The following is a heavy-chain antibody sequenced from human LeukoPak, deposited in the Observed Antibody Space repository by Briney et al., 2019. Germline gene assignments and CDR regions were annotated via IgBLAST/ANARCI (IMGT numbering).Heavy chain of an antibody. CDR3: AREVMDNLRFDY. CDR1: GYTFTSYY. CDR2: INPSGGDT. J-gene: IGHJ4*02. V-gene: IGHV1-46*01. Sequence: ASVKVSCKASGYTFTSYYMHWVRQASGQGLEWMGIINPSGGDTSYAQKFQGRLTMTRDSSTNTVYMELTSLRSEDTAVYYCAREVMDNLRFDYWGQGTLVTVSS. D-gene: IGHD1-14*01.